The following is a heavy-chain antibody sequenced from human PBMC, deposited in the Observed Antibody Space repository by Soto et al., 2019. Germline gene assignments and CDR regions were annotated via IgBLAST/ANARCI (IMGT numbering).Heavy chain of an antibody. CDR1: GYTFTNYG. CDR3: ARVHSPTCIAAAGTVDWFDP. J-gene: IGHJ5*02. D-gene: IGHD6-13*01. V-gene: IGHV1-18*01. CDR2: ISGYNGDT. Sequence: ASVKVSCKASGYTFTNYGISWMRQAPGQGPEWMGWISGYNGDTNSAQKFQGRVTLTTDTSTSTAYMELRNLRSDDTAIYYCARVHSPTCIAAAGTVDWFDPWGQGTLVTVSS.